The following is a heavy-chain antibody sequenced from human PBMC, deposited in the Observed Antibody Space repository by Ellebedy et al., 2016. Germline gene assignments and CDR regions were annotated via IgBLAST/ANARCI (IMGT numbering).Heavy chain of an antibody. D-gene: IGHD1-1*01. CDR2: IHYSGNS. J-gene: IGHJ3*01. Sequence: SETLSLTCTVSGASISSYYWNWIRQPPGKGLEWIGYIHYSGNSGYNPSLKSRVSMSVDTSKNQFSLKLSSVTAADTAVYYCAKWNGDWYAFDVWGQGTMVTVSS. V-gene: IGHV4-59*01. CDR3: AKWNGDWYAFDV. CDR1: GASISSYY.